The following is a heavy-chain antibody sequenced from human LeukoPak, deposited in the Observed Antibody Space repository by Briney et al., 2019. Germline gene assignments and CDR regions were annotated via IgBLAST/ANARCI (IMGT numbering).Heavy chain of an antibody. V-gene: IGHV3-30*02. Sequence: PGGSLRLSCAASGFPFSSYGMHWVRQAPGKGLEWVAFIRYDGSNKYYADSVKGRFTISRDNSKNTLYLQMNSLRAEDTAVYYCAKDRYYYDSSGYYYFDYWGQGTLVTVSS. CDR3: AKDRYYYDSSGYYYFDY. J-gene: IGHJ4*02. CDR2: IRYDGSNK. CDR1: GFPFSSYG. D-gene: IGHD3-22*01.